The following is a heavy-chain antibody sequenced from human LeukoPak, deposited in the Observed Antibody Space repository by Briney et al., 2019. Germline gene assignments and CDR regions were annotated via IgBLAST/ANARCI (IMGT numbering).Heavy chain of an antibody. CDR1: GGSLSSYY. CDR2: ITYSGTT. J-gene: IGHJ3*02. V-gene: IGHV4-59*01. Sequence: PSETLSHTCTVSGGSLSSYYWSWVRQPPGKGLEWIGYITYSGTTIYNPSLNSRVTISVDTSKNQFSLKLTSVTAADTAFYYCASSRPYYDILTGQSDDAFDIWGRGTMVTVSS. D-gene: IGHD3-9*01. CDR3: ASSRPYYDILTGQSDDAFDI.